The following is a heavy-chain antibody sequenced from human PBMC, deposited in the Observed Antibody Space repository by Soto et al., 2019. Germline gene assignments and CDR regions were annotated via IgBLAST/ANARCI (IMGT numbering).Heavy chain of an antibody. D-gene: IGHD3-22*01. J-gene: IGHJ2*01. CDR3: ARDFPYDSSGYHWYFDL. CDR1: GGTFSSYA. V-gene: IGHV1-69*13. CDR2: IIPIFGTA. Sequence: GASVKVSCKASGGTFSSYAISWVRQAPGQGLEWMGGIIPIFGTANYAQKLQGRVTITADESTSTAYMELSSLRSEDTAVYYCARDFPYDSSGYHWYFDLWGRGTLVTVSS.